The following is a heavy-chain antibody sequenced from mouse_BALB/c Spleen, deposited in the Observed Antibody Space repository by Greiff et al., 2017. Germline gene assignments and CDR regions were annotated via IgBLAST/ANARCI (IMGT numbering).Heavy chain of an antibody. CDR3: ARDGGHY. J-gene: IGHJ4*01. V-gene: IGHV5-6-3*01. CDR2: INSNGGST. CDR1: GFTFSSYG. Sequence: EVKVEESGGGLVQPGGSLKLSCAASGFTFSSYGMSWVRQTPDKRLELVATINSNGGSTYYPDSVKGRFTISRDNAKNTLYLQMSSLKSEDTAMYYCARDGGHYWGQGTSVTVSS.